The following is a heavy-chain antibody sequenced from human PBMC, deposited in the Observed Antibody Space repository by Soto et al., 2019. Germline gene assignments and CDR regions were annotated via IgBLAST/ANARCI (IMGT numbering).Heavy chain of an antibody. CDR1: GYTFTSYG. D-gene: IGHD6-19*01. V-gene: IGHV1-18*01. J-gene: IGHJ6*04. Sequence: SVKGSCKASGYTFTSYGISWVRQAPGQGLEWMGWISAYNGNTNYAQKLQGRVTMTTDTSTSTAYMELRSLRSDDKAVYYCARGGEQWLVGASDIWGKGTRVIVSS. CDR2: ISAYNGNT. CDR3: ARGGEQWLVGASDI.